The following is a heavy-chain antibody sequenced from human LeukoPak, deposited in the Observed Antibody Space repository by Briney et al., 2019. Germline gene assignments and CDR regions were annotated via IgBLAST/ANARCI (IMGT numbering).Heavy chain of an antibody. CDR1: GGSISSSSYY. Sequence: PSETLSLTCTVSGGSISSSSYYWGWIRQPPGKGLEWVGEINHSGSTNYNPSLKSRVSISLDSSKNQFSLKLSSVTAADTAVYYCAKHLRRRFSSKTLGFDPWGQGTLVTVSS. D-gene: IGHD3-3*01. CDR2: INHSGST. J-gene: IGHJ5*02. V-gene: IGHV4-39*01. CDR3: AKHLRRRFSSKTLGFDP.